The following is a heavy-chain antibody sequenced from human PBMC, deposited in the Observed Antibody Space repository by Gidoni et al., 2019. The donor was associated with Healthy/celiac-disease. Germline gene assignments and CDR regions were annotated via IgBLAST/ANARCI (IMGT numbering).Heavy chain of an antibody. CDR1: GGSFRGYS. Sequence: QVQLQQWGAGLLKPSETLSLTCAVYGGSFRGYSWSWIRQPPGKGLEWIGEINHSGSTNYNPSLKSRVTISVDTSKNQFSLKLSSVTAADTAVYYCARARRYCSGGSCYISSYYYYGMDVWGQGTTVTVSS. J-gene: IGHJ6*02. CDR2: INHSGST. V-gene: IGHV4-34*01. CDR3: ARARRYCSGGSCYISSYYYYGMDV. D-gene: IGHD2-15*01.